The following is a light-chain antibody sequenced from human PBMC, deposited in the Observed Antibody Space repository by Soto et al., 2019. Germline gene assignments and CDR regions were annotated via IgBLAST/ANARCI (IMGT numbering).Light chain of an antibody. J-gene: IGLJ1*01. V-gene: IGLV2-14*01. CDR2: DVS. CDR1: SSDVGGYNY. Sequence: QSVLTQPASVSGSPGQSATISCTGTSSDVGGYNYVSWYQQHPGKAPKLMIYDVSNRPSGVSNRFSGSKPGNTASLTISGLQAEDEADYYCSSYTSSSTRVFGTGTKVTVL. CDR3: SSYTSSSTRV.